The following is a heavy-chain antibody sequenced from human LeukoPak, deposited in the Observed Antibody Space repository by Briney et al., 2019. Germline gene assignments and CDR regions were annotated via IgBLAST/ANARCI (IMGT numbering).Heavy chain of an antibody. CDR2: ISSNGGST. D-gene: IGHD6-19*01. CDR1: GFTFSSYA. J-gene: IGHJ4*02. Sequence: GGSLRLSCAASGFTFSSYAMHWVRQAPGKGLEYVSAISSNGGSTYYANSVKGRFTISRDNSKNTLYLQMGSLRAEDMAVYYCARDRGSSGCDYWGQGTLVTVSS. V-gene: IGHV3-64*01. CDR3: ARDRGSSGCDY.